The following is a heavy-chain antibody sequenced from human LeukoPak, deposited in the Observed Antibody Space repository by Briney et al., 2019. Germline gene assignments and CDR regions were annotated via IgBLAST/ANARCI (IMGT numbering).Heavy chain of an antibody. J-gene: IGHJ5*02. CDR1: GGSFSGYY. Sequence: SETLSLTCAVYGGSFSGYYWSWIRQPPGRGLEWIGEINHSGSTNYNPSLKRRGTISVDTSKNQFSLKLSSVTAADTAVYYCARLPLLGYCSGGSCYSRVGWFDPWGQGTLVTVSS. D-gene: IGHD2-15*01. CDR3: ARLPLLGYCSGGSCYSRVGWFDP. V-gene: IGHV4-34*01. CDR2: INHSGST.